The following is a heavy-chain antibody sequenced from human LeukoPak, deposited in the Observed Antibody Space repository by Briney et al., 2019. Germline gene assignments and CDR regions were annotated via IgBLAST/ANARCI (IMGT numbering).Heavy chain of an antibody. CDR3: ARSSRGATSFYYYNYMDV. D-gene: IGHD1-26*01. CDR2: IIPIFGTA. V-gene: IGHV1-69*06. Sequence: ASVKVSCKASGGTFSSYAISWVRQAPGQGLEWMGGIIPIFGTANYAQKFQGRVTITADKSTSTAYMELSSLRSEDTAVYYCARSSRGATSFYYYNYMDVWGKGTTVTVSS. J-gene: IGHJ6*03. CDR1: GGTFSSYA.